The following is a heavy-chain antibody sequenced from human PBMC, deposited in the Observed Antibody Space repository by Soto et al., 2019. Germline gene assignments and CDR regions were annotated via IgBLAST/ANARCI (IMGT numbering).Heavy chain of an antibody. CDR1: GGSISSYY. D-gene: IGHD3-3*01. CDR3: ARDSQHYDFWSGYYTDYYYGMDV. Sequence: SETLSLTCTVSGGSISSYYWSWIRQPAGKGLEWIGRIYTSGSTNYNPSLKSRVTMSVDTSKNQFSLKLSSVTAADTAVYYCARDSQHYDFWSGYYTDYYYGMDVWGQGTTVTVSS. J-gene: IGHJ6*02. V-gene: IGHV4-4*07. CDR2: IYTSGST.